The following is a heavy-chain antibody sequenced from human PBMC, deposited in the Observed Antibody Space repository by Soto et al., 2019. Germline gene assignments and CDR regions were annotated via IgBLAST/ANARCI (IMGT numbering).Heavy chain of an antibody. CDR3: ARDRVVVAGRQWYFQH. Sequence: QVQLVESGGGVVQPGRSLRLSCAASGFTFSSYGMHWVRQAPGKGLEWVAVIWYDGSNKYYADSVKGRFTISRDNSKNTLYLQMNSLRAEDTAVYYCARDRVVVAGRQWYFQHWGQGTLVTVSS. CDR1: GFTFSSYG. V-gene: IGHV3-33*01. J-gene: IGHJ1*01. D-gene: IGHD6-19*01. CDR2: IWYDGSNK.